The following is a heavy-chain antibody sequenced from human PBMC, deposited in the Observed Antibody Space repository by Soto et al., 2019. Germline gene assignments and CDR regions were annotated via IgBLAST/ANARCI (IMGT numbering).Heavy chain of an antibody. D-gene: IGHD2-2*01. CDR3: AKPNLFCSSTSCYDY. Sequence: EVQLLESGGGLVQPGGSLRISRAASGFTFSSHAMTWVRQAPGKGLEWVSVISGSGGSTYYADSVKGRFTISRDNSKNTLYMQMNSLGAEDTAVYYCAKPNLFCSSTSCYDYWGQGTLVTVSP. V-gene: IGHV3-23*01. CDR1: GFTFSSHA. CDR2: ISGSGGST. J-gene: IGHJ4*02.